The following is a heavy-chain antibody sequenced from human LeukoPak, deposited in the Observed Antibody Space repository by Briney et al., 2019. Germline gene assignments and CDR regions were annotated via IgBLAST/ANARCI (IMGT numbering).Heavy chain of an antibody. Sequence: PSETLSLTCTVSGYSINSGYYWGWIRQPPGKGLEWIGSIHHSGSTYYNPSLKSRVTISVDTSKNQFSLKLSSVTAADTAVYYCAKHPWFGEFWYFDLWGRGTLVTVSS. CDR1: GYSINSGYY. J-gene: IGHJ2*01. CDR2: IHHSGST. D-gene: IGHD3-10*01. CDR3: AKHPWFGEFWYFDL. V-gene: IGHV4-38-2*02.